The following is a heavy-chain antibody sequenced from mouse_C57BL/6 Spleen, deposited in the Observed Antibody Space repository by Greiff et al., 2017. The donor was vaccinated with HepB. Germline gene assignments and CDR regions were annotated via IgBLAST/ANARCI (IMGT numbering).Heavy chain of an antibody. Sequence: VHVKQSGAELVKPGASVKLSCTASGFNIKDYYMHWVKQRTEQGLEWIGRIDPEDGETKYAPKFQGKATITADTSSNTAYLQLSSLTSEDTAVYYCAGLLRGETYWYFDVWGTGTTVTVSS. J-gene: IGHJ1*03. CDR1: GFNIKDYY. CDR2: IDPEDGET. D-gene: IGHD1-1*01. CDR3: AGLLRGETYWYFDV. V-gene: IGHV14-2*01.